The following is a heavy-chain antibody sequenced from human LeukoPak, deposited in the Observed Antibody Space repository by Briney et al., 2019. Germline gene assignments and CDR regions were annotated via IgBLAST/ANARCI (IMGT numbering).Heavy chain of an antibody. CDR2: IYYSGST. CDR3: ARMVIRAYCSGGSCYEHAFDI. D-gene: IGHD2-15*01. J-gene: IGHJ3*02. Sequence: PSETLSLTCTVSGGSISPYYWSWIRQPPGKGLEWIGYIYYSGSTKYNPSLKSRVTISVDTSKNQFSLKLSSVTAADTAVYYCARMVIRAYCSGGSCYEHAFDIWGQGTMVTVSS. V-gene: IGHV4-59*08. CDR1: GGSISPYY.